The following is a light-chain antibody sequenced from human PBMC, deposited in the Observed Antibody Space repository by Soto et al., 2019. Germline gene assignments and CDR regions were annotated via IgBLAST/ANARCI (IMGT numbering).Light chain of an antibody. V-gene: IGKV3-20*01. CDR3: QQYGSSPKS. CDR2: GAS. J-gene: IGKJ2*03. Sequence: EIVLTQSPGTLSLSPGERATLSCRASQSVSSSYLAWYQQKPGQAPRLLIYGASSRATGIPDRFSGSESGTDFTLTIRRLEPQDFAVYYCQQYGSSPKSFGQGTKLEI. CDR1: QSVSSSY.